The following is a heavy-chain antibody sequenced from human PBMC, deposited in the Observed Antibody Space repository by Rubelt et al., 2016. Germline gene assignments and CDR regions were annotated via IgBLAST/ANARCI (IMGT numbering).Heavy chain of an antibody. Sequence: QVQLQQWGAGLLKPSETLSLTCAVYGGSFSGYYWSWIRQPPGKGLEWIGEINHSGSTNYNPSLKSRVTISVDTSKNQFSLKLSSVTAADTAVYYCARTVIAVAAPWYDYWGQGTLVTVSS. D-gene: IGHD6-19*01. CDR3: ARTVIAVAAPWYDY. CDR2: INHSGST. J-gene: IGHJ4*02. CDR1: GGSFSGYY. V-gene: IGHV4-34*01.